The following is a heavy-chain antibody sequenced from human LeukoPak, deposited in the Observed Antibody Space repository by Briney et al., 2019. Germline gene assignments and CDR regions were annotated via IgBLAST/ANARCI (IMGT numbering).Heavy chain of an antibody. V-gene: IGHV3-74*01. D-gene: IGHD6-6*01. CDR1: GFSFSGHW. Sequence: GGSLRLSCTASGFSFSGHWMHWARQLPGKGLVWVSRISPTGSTTSYADSVKGRFTVSRDNAKNTLYLQVNNLRAEDTAVFYCARGPNSNWSGLDFWGQGTLLTVSS. CDR3: ARGPNSNWSGLDF. J-gene: IGHJ4*02. CDR2: ISPTGSTT.